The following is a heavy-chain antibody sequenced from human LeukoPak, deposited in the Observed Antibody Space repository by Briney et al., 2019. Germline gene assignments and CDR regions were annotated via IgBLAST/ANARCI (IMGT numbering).Heavy chain of an antibody. CDR2: INPSGGST. V-gene: IGHV1-46*01. Sequence: ASVKVSCKASGYTFTSYYMHWVRQAPGQGLEWMGIINPSGGSTSYAQKFQGRVTMTRDTSTSTVYMKLSSLRSEDTAVYYCARDLSGYYFDYWGQGTLVTVSS. CDR1: GYTFTSYY. CDR3: ARDLSGYYFDY. J-gene: IGHJ4*02. D-gene: IGHD1-26*01.